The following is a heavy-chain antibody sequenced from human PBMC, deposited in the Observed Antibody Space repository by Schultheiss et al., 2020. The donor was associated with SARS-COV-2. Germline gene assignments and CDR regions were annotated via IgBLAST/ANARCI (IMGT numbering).Heavy chain of an antibody. CDR3: AREGCSDGICFGFDV. J-gene: IGHJ6*02. CDR2: ISSSGSTI. D-gene: IGHD2-15*01. V-gene: IGHV3-48*04. CDR1: GFTFSSYA. Sequence: GGSLRLSCAASGFTFSSYAMHWVRQAPGKGLEWVSYISSSGSTIYYADSVKGRFTISRDNAKNSLYLQMNSLRAEDTAVYYCAREGCSDGICFGFDVWGQGTTVTVSS.